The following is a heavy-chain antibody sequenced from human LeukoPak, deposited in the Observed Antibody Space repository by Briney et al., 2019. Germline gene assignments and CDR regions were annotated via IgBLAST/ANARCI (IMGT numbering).Heavy chain of an antibody. CDR2: INHSGST. Sequence: PGGSLRLSCAASGFTFSTYDMNWVRQPPGKGLEWIGEINHSGSTNYNPSLKSRVTISVDTSKNQFSLKLSSVTAADTAVYYCARGRRYSYGYWGQGTLVTVSS. CDR1: GFTFSTYD. J-gene: IGHJ4*02. V-gene: IGHV4-34*01. CDR3: ARGRRYSYGY. D-gene: IGHD5-18*01.